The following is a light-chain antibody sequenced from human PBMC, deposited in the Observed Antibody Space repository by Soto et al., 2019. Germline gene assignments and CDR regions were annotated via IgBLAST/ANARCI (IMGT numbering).Light chain of an antibody. V-gene: IGKV3-11*01. CDR1: QSVSSY. CDR3: QQRSRWPLT. J-gene: IGKJ4*01. CDR2: GAT. Sequence: EIVLTQSPATLSLSPGERATLSCRASQSVSSYLAWYQHKPGQSPRLLIYGATNRATGVPARFSGSGSGTDFPLTISNLEPEDFAVYYCQQRSRWPLTFGGGTKVEIK.